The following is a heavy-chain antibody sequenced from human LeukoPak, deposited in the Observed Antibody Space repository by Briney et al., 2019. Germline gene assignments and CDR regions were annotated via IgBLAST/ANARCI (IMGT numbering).Heavy chain of an antibody. V-gene: IGHV4-34*01. J-gene: IGHJ3*02. Sequence: SETLSLTCAVYGGSFSGYYWSWIRQPPGKGLEWIGEINHSGSTNYNPSLKSRATISVDTSKNQFSLKLSSVTAADTAVYYCARGHSWYRAFDIWGQGTMVTVSS. CDR3: ARGHSWYRAFDI. CDR1: GGSFSGYY. CDR2: INHSGST. D-gene: IGHD6-13*01.